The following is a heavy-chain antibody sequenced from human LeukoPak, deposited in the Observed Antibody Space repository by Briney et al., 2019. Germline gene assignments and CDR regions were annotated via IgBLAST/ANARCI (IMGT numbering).Heavy chain of an antibody. V-gene: IGHV3-21*03. J-gene: IGHJ4*02. CDR3: TTDHHYDSSGYPD. CDR1: GFTFSSYS. CDR2: IRSSSTYI. D-gene: IGHD3-22*01. Sequence: GGSLRVSCAASGFTFSSYSMNWVSQAPGKGVEWVSSIRSSSTYIYYADSVKGRFTISRDNAKNSLYLQMNSLKTEDTAVYYCTTDHHYDSSGYPDWGQGTLVTVSS.